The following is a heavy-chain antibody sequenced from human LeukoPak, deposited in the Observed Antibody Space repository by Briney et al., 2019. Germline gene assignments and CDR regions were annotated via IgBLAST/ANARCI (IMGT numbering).Heavy chain of an antibody. CDR2: IWYDGSNK. CDR3: ARGMEGMATTPSSWFDP. J-gene: IGHJ5*02. D-gene: IGHD5-24*01. CDR1: GFTFSSYG. Sequence: GGSLRLSCAASGFTFSSYGMHWVRQAPGKGLEWVAVIWYDGSNKYYADSVKGRFTISRDNAKNTLYLQMNSLRAEDTAVYYCARGMEGMATTPSSWFDPWGQGTLVTVSS. V-gene: IGHV3-33*01.